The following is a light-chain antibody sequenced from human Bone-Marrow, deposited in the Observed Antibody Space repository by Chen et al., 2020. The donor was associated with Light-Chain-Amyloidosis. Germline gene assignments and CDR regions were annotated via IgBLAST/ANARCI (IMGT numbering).Light chain of an antibody. CDR3: CSYAGRGKM. Sequence: QSALTHPASVSGSPGQSITLSCPGSSSDVGTYNLVSWYQHHPGKAPKLIIYEAKKRPSGVSNRFSGSRSGYTASLTISGLQAEDEADYYCCSYAGRGKMFGGGTKLTVL. CDR2: EAK. V-gene: IGLV2-23*01. CDR1: SSDVGTYNL. J-gene: IGLJ3*02.